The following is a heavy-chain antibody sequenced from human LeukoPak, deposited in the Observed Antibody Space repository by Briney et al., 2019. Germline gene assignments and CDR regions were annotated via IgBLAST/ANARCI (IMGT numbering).Heavy chain of an antibody. CDR1: GFSFSTYT. V-gene: IGHV3-23*01. J-gene: IGHJ6*03. Sequence: PGGSLRLSCAASGFSFSTYTMGWVRQAPGKGLEWVSAISDSGGSTYYADSVQGRFTISRDNSKNTLYLQMNILRAEDMAVYYCAKDGYDYYYYYMDVWGKGTTVTVSS. CDR2: ISDSGGST. D-gene: IGHD1-1*01. CDR3: AKDGYDYYYYYMDV.